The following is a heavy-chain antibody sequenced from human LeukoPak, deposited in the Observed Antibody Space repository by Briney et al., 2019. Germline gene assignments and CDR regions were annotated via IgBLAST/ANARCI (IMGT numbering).Heavy chain of an antibody. CDR1: GGSISSGGYY. J-gene: IGHJ3*02. D-gene: IGHD1-26*01. CDR3: ARDGSLDAFDI. Sequence: LSLTCTVSGGSISSGGYYWSWIRQAPGKGLEWVSYISSSGSTIYYADSVKGRFTISRDNAKNSLYLQMNSLRAEDTAVYYCARDGSLDAFDIWGQGTMVTVSS. CDR2: ISSSGSTI. V-gene: IGHV3-11*01.